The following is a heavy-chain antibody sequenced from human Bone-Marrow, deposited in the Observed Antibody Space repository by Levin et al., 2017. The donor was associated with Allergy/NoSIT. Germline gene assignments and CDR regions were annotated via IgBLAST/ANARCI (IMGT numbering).Heavy chain of an antibody. D-gene: IGHD5-12*01. J-gene: IGHJ6*03. CDR2: ISSSSSYI. V-gene: IGHV3-21*01. Sequence: SCAASGFTFSSYRMNWVRQAPGKGLEWVSSISSSSSYIYYADSVKGRFTISRDNAKNSLYLQMNSLRAEDTAVYYCASWGTSGYVTSYYDYYMDVWGKGTTVTVSS. CDR1: GFTFSSYR. CDR3: ASWGTSGYVTSYYDYYMDV.